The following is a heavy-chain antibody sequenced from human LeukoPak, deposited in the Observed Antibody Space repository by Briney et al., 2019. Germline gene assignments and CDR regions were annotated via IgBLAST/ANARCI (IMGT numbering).Heavy chain of an antibody. V-gene: IGHV4-34*01. J-gene: IGHJ4*02. CDR2: INHSGST. CDR3: ASTYCSGGSCYSAYYFDF. D-gene: IGHD2-15*01. CDR1: GGSFSGYY. Sequence: SETLSLTCAVYGGSFSGYYWSWIRQPPGKGLEWIGEINHSGSTNYNPSLKSRVTISVDTSKNQFSPKLSSVTAADTAVYYCASTYCSGGSCYSAYYFDFWGQGTLVTVSS.